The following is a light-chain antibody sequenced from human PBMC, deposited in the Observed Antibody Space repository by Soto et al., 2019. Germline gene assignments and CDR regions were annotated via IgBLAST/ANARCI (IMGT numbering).Light chain of an antibody. CDR3: QPYGSSPPT. CDR1: QSVSSSY. J-gene: IGKJ1*01. Sequence: IVWTQSPGTMCLSPGERATGSCRASQSVSSSYLAWYQQKPGQAPRLLIYGASSRATGIPDRFSGSGSGTDFTLTLSRLEPEDFAVYYCQPYGSSPPTFGQGTKVDIK. V-gene: IGKV3-20*01. CDR2: GAS.